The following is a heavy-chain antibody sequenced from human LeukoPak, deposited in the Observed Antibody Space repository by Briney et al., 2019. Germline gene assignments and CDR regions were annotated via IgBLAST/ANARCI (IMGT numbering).Heavy chain of an antibody. V-gene: IGHV3-30*02. Sequence: GGSLRLSCGATGFTFSTYDIHWVRQAPGKGLELVSFIRYDGSNNCYADSVKGRFIISRDNSKNMLYLQMNSLRVEDTAVYYCAKDRILQXSGSYGYAFDIWGQGTMVTVSS. CDR1: GFTFSTYD. J-gene: IGHJ3*02. CDR3: AKDRILQXSGSYGYAFDI. D-gene: IGHD1-26*01. CDR2: IRYDGSNN.